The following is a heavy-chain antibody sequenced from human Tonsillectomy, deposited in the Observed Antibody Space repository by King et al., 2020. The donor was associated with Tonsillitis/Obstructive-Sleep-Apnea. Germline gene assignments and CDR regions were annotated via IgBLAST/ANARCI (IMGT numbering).Heavy chain of an antibody. D-gene: IGHD6-13*01. J-gene: IGHJ4*02. V-gene: IGHV2-5*02. CDR1: GFSLSTSGVG. CDR2: IYWDDDK. CDR3: ARTFDYSSSWYYFDY. Sequence: ITLQESGPTLVKPPQTLMLTCTFSGFSLSTSGVGVGWIRQPPGKALEWLALIYWDDDKRYSPSLKSSVTITKDTSKNQVVLTMTNMESVDTATYYCARTFDYSSSWYYFDYWGQGTLVTVSS.